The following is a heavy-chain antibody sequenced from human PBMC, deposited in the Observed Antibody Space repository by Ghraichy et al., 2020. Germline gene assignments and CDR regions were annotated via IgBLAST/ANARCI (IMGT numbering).Heavy chain of an antibody. CDR3: ARVIGKYQLLVRGYYFDY. D-gene: IGHD2-2*01. CDR1: GYTFTSYG. J-gene: IGHJ4*02. V-gene: IGHV1-18*01. Sequence: ASVKVSCKASGYTFTSYGISWVRQAPGQGLEWMGWISAYNGNTNYAQKLQGRVTMTTDTSTSTAYMELRSLRSDDTAVYYCARVIGKYQLLVRGYYFDYWGQGTLVTVSS. CDR2: ISAYNGNT.